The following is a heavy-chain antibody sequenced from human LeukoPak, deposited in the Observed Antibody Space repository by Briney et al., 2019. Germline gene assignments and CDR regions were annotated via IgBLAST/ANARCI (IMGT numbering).Heavy chain of an antibody. CDR3: ARDPSYCGGDCYAFDI. D-gene: IGHD2-21*02. V-gene: IGHV1-46*01. J-gene: IGHJ3*02. CDR1: GYTVTGYY. CDR2: INPSSGGT. Sequence: ASVKVSCQASGYTVTGYYMHWVRQAPGQGLEWMGIINPSSGGTSYAQKFQGRVTMTRATSTSTVYMELSSLRPEDTAVYYCARDPSYCGGDCYAFDIWGQGTMVTVSS.